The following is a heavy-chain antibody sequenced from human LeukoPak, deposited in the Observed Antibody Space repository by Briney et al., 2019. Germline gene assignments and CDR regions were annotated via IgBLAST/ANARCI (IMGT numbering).Heavy chain of an antibody. CDR3: ARDHMDPRLGAFDM. J-gene: IGHJ3*02. CDR1: GDSISSSSHY. Sequence: ASETLSLTCSVSGDSISSSSHYWAWIRLPPGKALEWIGHVFYSGSTEYNPSLRSRVTISVDRSKNQFSLKLRSMTAADTAVYYCARDHMDPRLGAFDMWGQGTMVTVSS. D-gene: IGHD1-26*01. V-gene: IGHV4-39*07. CDR2: VFYSGST.